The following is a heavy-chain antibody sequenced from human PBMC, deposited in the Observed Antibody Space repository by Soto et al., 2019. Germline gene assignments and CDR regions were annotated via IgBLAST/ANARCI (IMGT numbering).Heavy chain of an antibody. D-gene: IGHD3-22*01. Sequence: VHLVESGGGVVQPGGSLRLSCAASGFTIGDYWMSWVRQAPGKGLEWVANIKQDGSEKYYVDSVKGRFTISRDSAKNSLYLQMNSLRGDDTAVYYCARTIVVVVPDNFDHWGQGTLVTVSS. CDR2: IKQDGSEK. J-gene: IGHJ4*02. CDR3: ARTIVVVVPDNFDH. V-gene: IGHV3-7*01. CDR1: GFTIGDYW.